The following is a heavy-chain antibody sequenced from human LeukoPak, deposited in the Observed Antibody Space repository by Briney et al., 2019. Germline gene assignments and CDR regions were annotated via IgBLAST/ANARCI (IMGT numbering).Heavy chain of an antibody. Sequence: SEALSLTCAVSGGSFSGYYWTWIRQPPGKGLEWIGEINHSGSTNYNPSLKSRVTISVDTSKNQFSLKLSSVTAADTAVYYCARGQWDFDSIRYYYLFDYWGQGTLVTVSS. J-gene: IGHJ4*02. CDR3: ARGQWDFDSIRYYYLFDY. V-gene: IGHV4-34*01. CDR2: INHSGST. D-gene: IGHD3-22*01. CDR1: GGSFSGYY.